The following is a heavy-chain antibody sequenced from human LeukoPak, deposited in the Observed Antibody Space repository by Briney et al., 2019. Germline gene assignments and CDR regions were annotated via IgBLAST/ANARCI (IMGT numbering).Heavy chain of an antibody. Sequence: PSETLSLTCTVSGGSISSGGYYWSWIRQHPGKGLEWLGYIYYSGSTYYNPSLKSRVTISVDTSKNQFSLKLSSVTAADTAVYYCARGVRVLAARPYYFDYWGQGTLVTVSS. J-gene: IGHJ4*02. D-gene: IGHD6-6*01. CDR2: IYYSGST. V-gene: IGHV4-31*03. CDR3: ARGVRVLAARPYYFDY. CDR1: GGSISSGGYY.